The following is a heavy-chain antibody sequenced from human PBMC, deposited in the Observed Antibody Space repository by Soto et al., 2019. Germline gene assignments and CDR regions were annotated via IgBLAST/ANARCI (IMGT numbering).Heavy chain of an antibody. J-gene: IGHJ6*02. D-gene: IGHD2-2*01. Sequence: GGSLRLSCAASGFTFGSYDMNWVRQAPGKGLECVSYMSSSGSTIYYADSVKGRFTVSRDNAKSSLYLQMNSLRAEDTAVYYCAAIVVVPAAPMDAWGQGTTVTVSS. V-gene: IGHV3-48*03. CDR2: MSSSGSTI. CDR3: AAIVVVPAAPMDA. CDR1: GFTFGSYD.